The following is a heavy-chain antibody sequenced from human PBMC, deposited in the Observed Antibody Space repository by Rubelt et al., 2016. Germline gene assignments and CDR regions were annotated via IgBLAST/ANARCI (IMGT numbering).Heavy chain of an antibody. CDR1: GYTLITYG. J-gene: IGHJ4*02. CDR3: SRGLETINGY. CDR2: ISTFNGNT. D-gene: IGHD5-24*01. Sequence: QVQLLQSGAEVKKPGASVKVSCKASGYTLITYGISWVRQAPGQGLEWMGWISTFNGNTKYAQKHQGRVTMTTDTSTATDYMELTNLRADDTAVYYCSRGLETINGYWGQGTLVTVSS. V-gene: IGHV1-18*01.